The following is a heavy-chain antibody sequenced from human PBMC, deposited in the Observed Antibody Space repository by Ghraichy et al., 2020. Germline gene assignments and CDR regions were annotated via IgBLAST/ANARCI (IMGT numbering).Heavy chain of an antibody. CDR2: INHSGST. V-gene: IGHV4-34*01. Sequence: SETLSLTCAVYGGSFSGYYWSWIRQPPGKGLEWIGEINHSGSTNYNPSLKSRVTISVDTSKNQFSLKLSSVTAADTAVYYCASGLAAADLYYYYGMDVWGQGTTVTVSS. CDR3: ASGLAAADLYYYYGMDV. D-gene: IGHD6-13*01. J-gene: IGHJ6*02. CDR1: GGSFSGYY.